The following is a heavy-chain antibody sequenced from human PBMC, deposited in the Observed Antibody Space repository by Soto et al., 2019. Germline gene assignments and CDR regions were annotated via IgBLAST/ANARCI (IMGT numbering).Heavy chain of an antibody. J-gene: IGHJ5*02. D-gene: IGHD2-15*01. Sequence: SETLSLTCTVSGGSIGGGGDYWNWIRQHPGKGLEWIGYIYYSGSTYYNPSLKSRVTISVDTSKNQFSLKLSSVTAADTAVYYCARAGYELDPWGQGTLVTVSS. CDR1: GGSIGGGGDY. V-gene: IGHV4-31*03. CDR3: ARAGYELDP. CDR2: IYYSGST.